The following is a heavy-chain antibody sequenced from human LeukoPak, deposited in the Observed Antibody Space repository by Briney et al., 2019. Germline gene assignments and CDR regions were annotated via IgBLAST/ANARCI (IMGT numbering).Heavy chain of an antibody. CDR1: GGSISSYY. CDR3: ARDTYYYGSGSYFFDY. D-gene: IGHD3-10*01. V-gene: IGHV4-4*07. CDR2: IYTSGST. Sequence: LETLSLTCTVSGGSISSYYWSWIRQPAGKGLEWIGRIYTSGSTNYNPSLKSRVTMSVDTSKNQFSLKLSSVTAADTAVYYCARDTYYYGSGSYFFDYWGQGTLVTVSS. J-gene: IGHJ4*02.